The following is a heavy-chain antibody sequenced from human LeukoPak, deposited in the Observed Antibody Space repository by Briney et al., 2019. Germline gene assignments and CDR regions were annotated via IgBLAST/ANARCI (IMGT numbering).Heavy chain of an antibody. D-gene: IGHD4-17*01. CDR3: ARDRDSTTLTTQFDY. V-gene: IGHV1-18*01. CDR2: ISAYNGNT. Sequence: ASVKVSCKASGYTFTSYGISWVRQAPGQGLEWMGWISAYNGNTNYAQKLQGRVTMTTDTSTSTAYMELRSLRSDDTAVYYCARDRDSTTLTTQFDYWGQGTLVTVSS. CDR1: GYTFTSYG. J-gene: IGHJ4*02.